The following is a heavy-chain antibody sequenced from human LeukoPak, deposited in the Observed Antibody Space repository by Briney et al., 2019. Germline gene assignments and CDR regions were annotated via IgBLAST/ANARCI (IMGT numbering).Heavy chain of an antibody. D-gene: IGHD2-21*02. CDR2: IYSGGRT. J-gene: IGHJ3*02. CDR1: GFTVSSNY. V-gene: IGHV3-66*02. Sequence: GGSLRLSCAASGFTVSSNYMSWVRQAPGKGLEWVSVIYSGGRTYYADSVKGRFTISRDNSKNTLYLQMNSLRAEDTAVYYCASGVYCGGDCMGAFDIWGQGTMVTVSS. CDR3: ASGVYCGGDCMGAFDI.